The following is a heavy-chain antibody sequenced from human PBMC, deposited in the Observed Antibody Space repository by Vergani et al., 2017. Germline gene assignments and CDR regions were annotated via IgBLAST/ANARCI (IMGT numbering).Heavy chain of an antibody. V-gene: IGHV4-34*01. D-gene: IGHD6-13*01. CDR3: ARIPIAAAGTVYFQH. Sequence: QVQLQQWGAGLLKPSETLSLTCAVYGGSFSGYYWSWIRQPPGKGLEWIGEINHSGSTNYNPSLKSRVTISVDTSKNQFSLKLSSVTAADTAVYYCARIPIAAAGTVYFQHWGQGTPVTVSS. CDR1: GGSFSGYY. CDR2: INHSGST. J-gene: IGHJ1*01.